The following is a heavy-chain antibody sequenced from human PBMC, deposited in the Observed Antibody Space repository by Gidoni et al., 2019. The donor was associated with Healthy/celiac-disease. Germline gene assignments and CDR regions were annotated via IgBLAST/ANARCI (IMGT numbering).Heavy chain of an antibody. J-gene: IGHJ4*02. V-gene: IGHV4-39*07. Sequence: QIQLQESGPGLVKPSETLSLTCTVSGDSIRSSSYYWGWIRQPPGKGLEWIGSIYYSGSTYHNPSLKSRVTISVDTSKNQFSLKLSSVTAAETAVYYCSSRDSSSWYLPDYWGQGTLVTVSS. CDR3: SSRDSSSWYLPDY. D-gene: IGHD6-13*01. CDR1: GDSIRSSSYY. CDR2: IYYSGST.